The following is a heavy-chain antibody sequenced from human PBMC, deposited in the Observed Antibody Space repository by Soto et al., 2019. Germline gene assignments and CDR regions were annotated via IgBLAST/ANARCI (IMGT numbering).Heavy chain of an antibody. V-gene: IGHV4-30-4*01. CDR1: GGSISRGDYY. Sequence: SQTLSLTCTVSGGSISRGDYYWCWIRQPPGKGLEWIGYINYSGNTYYNPSLESRATVSIDTSKNQFSLKLSSVTAADMAVYFCARDGVWFGELLTHAFDIWGQGTMVTVSS. CDR2: INYSGNT. D-gene: IGHD3-10*01. CDR3: ARDGVWFGELLTHAFDI. J-gene: IGHJ3*02.